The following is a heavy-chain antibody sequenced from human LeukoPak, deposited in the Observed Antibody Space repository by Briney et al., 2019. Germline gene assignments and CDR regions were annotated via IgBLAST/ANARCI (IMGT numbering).Heavy chain of an antibody. CDR1: GGSISSSSYY. CDR2: IYYSGST. Sequence: SETLSLTCTVSGGSISSSSYYWGWIRQPPGKGLEWIGSIYYSGSTYYNPSLKSRVTISVDTSKNQFSLKLSSVTAADTAVYYCARNHLGDFDYWGQGTLVTVSS. CDR3: ARNHLGDFDY. J-gene: IGHJ4*02. V-gene: IGHV4-39*07.